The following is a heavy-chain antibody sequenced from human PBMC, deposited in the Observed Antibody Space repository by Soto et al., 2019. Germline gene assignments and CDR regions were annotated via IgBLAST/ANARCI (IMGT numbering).Heavy chain of an antibody. V-gene: IGHV4-4*07. J-gene: IGHJ5*02. CDR3: AKWSRQLGGWGIDP. CDR2: LSSNGI. CDR1: GGSIKTDF. D-gene: IGHD3-16*01. Sequence: QVQLQESGPGLVKPSETLSLTCTISGGSIKTDFWTWIRQPSGRGLEWIGRLSSNGIDYNPSLQSRVTMSGDPSKNQISLRLTSVPAADTAVYYCAKWSRQLGGWGIDPWGQGTLVTVSS.